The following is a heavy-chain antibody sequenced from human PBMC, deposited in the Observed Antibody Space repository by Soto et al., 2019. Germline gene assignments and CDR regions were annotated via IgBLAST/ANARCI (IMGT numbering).Heavy chain of an antibody. CDR2: IIPILGIA. D-gene: IGHD2-15*01. V-gene: IGHV1-69*02. CDR3: ARSPLVVVAAKDWFDP. J-gene: IGHJ5*02. Sequence: ASVKVSCKASGGTFSSYTISWVRQAPGQGLEWMGRIIPILGIANYAQKFQGRVTITADKSTSTAYMELSSLRSEDTAVYYCARSPLVVVAAKDWFDPWGQGTLVTVSS. CDR1: GGTFSSYT.